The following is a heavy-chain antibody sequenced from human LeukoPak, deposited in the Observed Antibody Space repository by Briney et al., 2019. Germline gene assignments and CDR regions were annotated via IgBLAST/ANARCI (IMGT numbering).Heavy chain of an antibody. Sequence: SETLSLTCAVYGGSFSGYYWSWIRQPPGKGLEWIGEINHSGSTNYNPSLKSRVTISVDTSKNQFSLKLSSVTAADTAVYYCARVGSSGWYLNYFDYWGQGTLVTVSS. D-gene: IGHD6-19*01. V-gene: IGHV4-34*01. CDR1: GGSFSGYY. CDR2: INHSGST. CDR3: ARVGSSGWYLNYFDY. J-gene: IGHJ4*02.